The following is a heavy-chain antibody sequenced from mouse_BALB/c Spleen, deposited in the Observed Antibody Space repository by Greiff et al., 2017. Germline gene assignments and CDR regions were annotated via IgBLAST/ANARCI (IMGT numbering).Heavy chain of an antibody. Sequence: QVQLQQSGAELAKPGASVKMSCKASGYTFTSYWMHWVKQRPGQGLEWIGYINPSTGYTEYNQKFKDKATLTADKSSSTAYMQLSSLTSEDSAVYYCARLEDYDEGFAYWGQGTLVTVSA. CDR1: GYTFTSYW. CDR2: INPSTGYT. D-gene: IGHD2-4*01. V-gene: IGHV1-7*01. J-gene: IGHJ3*01. CDR3: ARLEDYDEGFAY.